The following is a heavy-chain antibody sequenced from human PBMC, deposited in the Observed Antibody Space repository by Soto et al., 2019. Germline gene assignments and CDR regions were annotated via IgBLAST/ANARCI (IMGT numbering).Heavy chain of an antibody. D-gene: IGHD3-16*01. J-gene: IGHJ6*02. CDR1: GFTFSSYG. V-gene: IGHV3-30*18. CDR3: AKDXMITFGGVIQYYYGMDV. CDR2: ISYDGSNK. Sequence: GGSLRLSCAASGFTFSSYGMHWVRQAPGKGLEWVAVISYDGSNKYYADSVKGRFTISRDNSKNTLYLQMNSLRAEDTAVYYCAKDXMITFGGVIQYYYGMDVWGQGTTVTVSS.